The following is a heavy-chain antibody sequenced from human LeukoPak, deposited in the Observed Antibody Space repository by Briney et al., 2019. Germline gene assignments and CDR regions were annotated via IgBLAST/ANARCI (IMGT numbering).Heavy chain of an antibody. V-gene: IGHV1-2*02. Sequence: GASVKVSFKASGYSFTDYYMHWVRQAPGQGLEWMGWINPNSGAANSAQKFQGRVTMTRDTSIRAAHMELRRLKSDDTAVYYCARALPHSGTSLGVDFDYWGQGTLVTVSS. J-gene: IGHJ4*02. CDR1: GYSFTDYY. D-gene: IGHD1-26*01. CDR3: ARALPHSGTSLGVDFDY. CDR2: INPNSGAA.